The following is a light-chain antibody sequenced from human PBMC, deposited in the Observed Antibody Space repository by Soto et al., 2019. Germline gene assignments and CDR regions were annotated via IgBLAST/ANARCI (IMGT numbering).Light chain of an antibody. CDR3: QQYGSSPFT. Sequence: EIVLTQSPGTLSVSPGERATLSCRASQSVSSGYLAWYQQKPGQAPRLRIYGASSRATGIPDRFSGSGSGTDFTLTISRLETEDFAEYYCQQYGSSPFTFGPGTKVDIK. CDR1: QSVSSGY. V-gene: IGKV3-20*01. CDR2: GAS. J-gene: IGKJ3*01.